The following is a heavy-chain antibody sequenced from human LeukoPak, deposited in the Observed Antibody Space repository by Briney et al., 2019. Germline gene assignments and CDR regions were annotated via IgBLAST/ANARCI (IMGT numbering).Heavy chain of an antibody. J-gene: IGHJ3*02. CDR1: GVSISSSNYY. V-gene: IGHV4-39*01. CDR3: ARPGPSGSYYEADAFDI. D-gene: IGHD1-26*01. Sequence: PSETLSLTCTVSGVSISSSNYYWGWIRQPPGKGLEWIGSISYSGSTYYNPSLKSRVTISVDTSKNQFSLKVSSVTAADPAVYYCARPGPSGSYYEADAFDIWGQGTMVTVSS. CDR2: ISYSGST.